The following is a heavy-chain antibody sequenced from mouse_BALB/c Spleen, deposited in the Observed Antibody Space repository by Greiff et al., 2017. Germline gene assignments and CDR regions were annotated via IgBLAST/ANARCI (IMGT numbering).Heavy chain of an antibody. D-gene: IGHD2-3*01. J-gene: IGHJ3*01. Sequence: EVQLQQSGAELVKPGASVKLSCTASGFNIKDTYMHWVKQRPEQGLEWIGRIDPANGNTKYDPKFQGKATITADTSSNTAYLQLSSLTSEDTAVYYCARCDGYSWFAYWGQGTLVTVSA. CDR2: IDPANGNT. V-gene: IGHV14-3*02. CDR1: GFNIKDTY. CDR3: ARCDGYSWFAY.